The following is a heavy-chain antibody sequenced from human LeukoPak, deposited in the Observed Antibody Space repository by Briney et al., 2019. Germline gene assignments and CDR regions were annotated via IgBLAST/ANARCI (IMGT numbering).Heavy chain of an antibody. CDR3: ARDLYCSGGSCYSHYFDY. CDR1: GFTFSSYW. V-gene: IGHV3-7*01. Sequence: GGSLRLSCAASGFTFSSYWMSWVRQAPGKGLEWVANIKLDGSEKYYVDSVKGRFTISRDDAKNSLYLQMNSLRAEDTAVYYCARDLYCSGGSCYSHYFDYWGQGTLVTVSS. CDR2: IKLDGSEK. J-gene: IGHJ4*02. D-gene: IGHD2-15*01.